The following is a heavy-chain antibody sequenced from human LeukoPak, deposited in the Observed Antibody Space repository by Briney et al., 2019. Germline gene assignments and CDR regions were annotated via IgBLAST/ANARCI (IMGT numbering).Heavy chain of an antibody. CDR2: INPNSSGT. D-gene: IGHD2-15*01. CDR1: GYTFTGYY. CDR3: AREVLGYCSGRSCYASDY. V-gene: IGHV1-2*02. J-gene: IGHJ4*02. Sequence: GASVKVSCKASGYTFTGYYMHWVRQAPGQGLEWMGWINPNSSGTNYAQKFQDRVTMTRDTSISTAYMELSRLRSDDTAVYFCAREVLGYCSGRSCYASDYWGQGTLVTVSS.